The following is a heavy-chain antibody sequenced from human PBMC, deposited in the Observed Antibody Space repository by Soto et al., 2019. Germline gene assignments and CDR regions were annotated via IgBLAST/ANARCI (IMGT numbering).Heavy chain of an antibody. CDR3: ARAADCSGGSCYVDDY. CDR2: IWYDGSNK. J-gene: IGHJ4*02. Sequence: QVQLVESGGGVVQPGRSLRLSCAASGFTFSSYGMHWVRQAPGKGLEWVAVIWYDGSNKYYADSVKGRFTISRDNSKNTLYLQMNSLRAEDTAVYYCARAADCSGGSCYVDDYWGQGTLVTVSS. V-gene: IGHV3-33*01. CDR1: GFTFSSYG. D-gene: IGHD2-15*01.